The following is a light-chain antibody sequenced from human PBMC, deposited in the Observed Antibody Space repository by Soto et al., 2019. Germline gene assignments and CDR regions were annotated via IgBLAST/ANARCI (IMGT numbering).Light chain of an antibody. Sequence: DIHMTQSPSTLSGSVGDRVTITCRASQTISSWLAWYQQKPGKAPELLIYDASSLKSGVPSRFSGSGSGTEFTLTISDLQPGDFATYFCQQYNTYVFGQGTKVDIK. CDR2: DAS. J-gene: IGKJ1*01. CDR3: QQYNTYV. V-gene: IGKV1-5*01. CDR1: QTISSW.